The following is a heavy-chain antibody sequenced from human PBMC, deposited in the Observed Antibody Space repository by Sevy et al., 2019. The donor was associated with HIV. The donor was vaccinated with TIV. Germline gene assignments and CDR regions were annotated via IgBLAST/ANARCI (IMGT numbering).Heavy chain of an antibody. CDR2: IYGSGGTT. CDR3: AGARYDGSGSFDAFDI. CDR1: GFTFITYA. V-gene: IGHV3-23*01. J-gene: IGHJ3*02. Sequence: GGSLRLSCKPSGFTFITYAMNWVRQAPGKGLEWVSTIYGSGGTTYYADSVKGRFTISRDKSKNTLYLQMDSLGTEDTAIYYCAGARYDGSGSFDAFDIWGQGTMVTVSS. D-gene: IGHD3-22*01.